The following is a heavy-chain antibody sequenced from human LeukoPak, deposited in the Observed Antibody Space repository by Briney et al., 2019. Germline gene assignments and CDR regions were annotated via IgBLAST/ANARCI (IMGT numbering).Heavy chain of an antibody. CDR2: ISAYNGNT. V-gene: IGHV1-18*01. Sequence: ASVKVSCKASGYTFTSYGIGWVRQAPGQGLEWMGWISAYNGNTNYAQKLQGRVTMTTDTSTSTAYMELRSLRSDDTAVYYCARRPGRTYYYYGMDAWGQGTTVTVSS. J-gene: IGHJ6*02. CDR1: GYTFTSYG. D-gene: IGHD1/OR15-1a*01. CDR3: ARRPGRTYYYYGMDA.